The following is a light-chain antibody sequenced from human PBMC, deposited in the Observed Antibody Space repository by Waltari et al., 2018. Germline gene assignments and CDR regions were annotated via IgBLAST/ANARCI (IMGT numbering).Light chain of an antibody. V-gene: IGKV3-11*01. Sequence: EIVLTQSPVILSLSPGETAPLSCRASQSVTNYLAWYQPRPGQAPRLLIYHASNRATGLPARFSGSWSGTDFTLTINSLEPEDFAVYYCQQRGTWPPITFGQGTRLEIK. CDR3: QQRGTWPPIT. J-gene: IGKJ5*01. CDR1: QSVTNY. CDR2: HAS.